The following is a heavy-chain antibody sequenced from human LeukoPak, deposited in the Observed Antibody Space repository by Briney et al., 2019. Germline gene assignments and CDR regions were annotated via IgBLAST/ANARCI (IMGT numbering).Heavy chain of an antibody. J-gene: IGHJ6*03. D-gene: IGHD6-13*01. CDR2: INPNSGGT. CDR1: GYTFTGYY. CDR3: ASTGYSSSWYGFYYYYYMDV. Sequence: ASVKVSCKASGYTFTGYYMHWVRQAPGQGLEWMGWINPNSGGTNYAQKFQGRVTMTRDTSISTAYMELSRLRSDDTAVYYCASTGYSSSWYGFYYYYYMDVWGKGTTVTVSS. V-gene: IGHV1-2*02.